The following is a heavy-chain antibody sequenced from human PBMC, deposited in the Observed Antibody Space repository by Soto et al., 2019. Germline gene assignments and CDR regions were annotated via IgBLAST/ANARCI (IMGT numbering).Heavy chain of an antibody. CDR2: IKQDGSEK. J-gene: IGHJ4*02. Sequence: GSLRLSCAASGFTFSSYWMSWVRQAPGKGLEWVANIKQDGSEKYYVDSVKGRFTISRDNAKNSLYLQMNSLRAEDTAVYYCARDSGYDSSGYYPLDYWGQGTLVTVSS. D-gene: IGHD3-22*01. V-gene: IGHV3-7*05. CDR3: ARDSGYDSSGYYPLDY. CDR1: GFTFSSYW.